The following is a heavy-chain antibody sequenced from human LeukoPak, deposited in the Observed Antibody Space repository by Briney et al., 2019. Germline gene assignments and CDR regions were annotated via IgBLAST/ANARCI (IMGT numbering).Heavy chain of an antibody. CDR2: INPNSGGT. V-gene: IGHV1-2*02. D-gene: IGHD3-10*01. Sequence: GASVKVSCKASGYTFSNYCMHWVRQAPGQGLEWMGGINPNSGGTNYAQKFQGRVTMTRDTSISTAYMELSRLRSDDTAVYYCARVRFAYGSGSYPYWGQGTLVTVSS. CDR3: ARVRFAYGSGSYPY. CDR1: GYTFSNYC. J-gene: IGHJ4*02.